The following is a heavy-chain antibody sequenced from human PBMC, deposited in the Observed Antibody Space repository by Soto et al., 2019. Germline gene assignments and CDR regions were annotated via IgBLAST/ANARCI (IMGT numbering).Heavy chain of an antibody. V-gene: IGHV3-15*07. CDR2: IKSKVDGGTT. J-gene: IGHJ4*02. D-gene: IGHD1-26*01. CDR3: TRARVPYVGAYFDY. CDR1: GFTFTNAW. Sequence: PGGSLRLSCAASGFTFTNAWMNWVRQAPGKGLEWVGRIKSKVDGGTTDYAAPVKGRFTISRDDSENTAYLQMNSLKTEDTAVYYCTRARVPYVGAYFDYWGQGTLVTVSS.